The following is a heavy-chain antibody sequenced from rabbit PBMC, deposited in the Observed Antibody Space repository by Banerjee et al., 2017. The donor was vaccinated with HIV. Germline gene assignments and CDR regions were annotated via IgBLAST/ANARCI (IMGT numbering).Heavy chain of an antibody. V-gene: IGHV1S45*01. D-gene: IGHD6-1*01. CDR2: IYAGSSGST. Sequence: QEQLEEFGGDLVKPEGSLTLTCTASGFSFSSSYWICWVRPAPGKGLEWIACIYAGSSGSTYYASWVNGRFTISKTSSTTVTLQMTSLTAADTATYFCARGDDGDPSYGYALSLWGPGTLVTVS. CDR1: GFSFSSSYW. CDR3: ARGDDGDPSYGYALSL. J-gene: IGHJ4*01.